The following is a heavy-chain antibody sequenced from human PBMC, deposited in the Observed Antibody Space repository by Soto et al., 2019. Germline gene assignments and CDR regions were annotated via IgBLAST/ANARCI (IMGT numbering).Heavy chain of an antibody. CDR3: TSRRGSSFPNYYYGMDV. D-gene: IGHD6-13*01. CDR2: IKSKTDGGTT. CDR1: GLTFSIAW. Sequence: GGSMRLSCAASGLTFSIAWMSWVRQDPGKWLEWVGRIKSKTDGGTTDYAAPVKGRFTISRDDSKNTLYLQMNSLKTEDTAVYYCTSRRGSSFPNYYYGMDVWGQGTTVTVSS. J-gene: IGHJ6*02. V-gene: IGHV3-15*01.